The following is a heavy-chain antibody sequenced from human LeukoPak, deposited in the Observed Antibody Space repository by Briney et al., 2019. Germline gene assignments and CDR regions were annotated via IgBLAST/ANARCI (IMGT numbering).Heavy chain of an antibody. J-gene: IGHJ6*03. CDR1: GFTFSSYW. V-gene: IGHV3-7*01. CDR2: IKQDGSEK. Sequence: HSGGSLRLSCAASGFTFSSYWMSWVRQAPGKGLEWVANIKQDGSEKYYVDSVKGRFTISRDNAKNSLYLQMNSLRAEDTAVYYCARADGSGSYLYYYYYYMDVWGKGTTVTISS. CDR3: ARADGSGSYLYYYYYYMDV. D-gene: IGHD3-10*01.